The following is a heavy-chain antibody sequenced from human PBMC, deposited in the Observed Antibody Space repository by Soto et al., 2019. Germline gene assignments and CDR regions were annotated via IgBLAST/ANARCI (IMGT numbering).Heavy chain of an antibody. V-gene: IGHV1-3*01. CDR1: GYTFTSYA. CDR3: ARDGMYYYDSSGYYPD. CDR2: INAGNGNT. Sequence: QVPLVQSGAEVKKPGASVKVSCKASGYTFTSYAMHWERQAPGQRLEWMGWINAGNGNTKYSQKFQGRVTITRDTSASTAYMELSSLRSEDTAVYYCARDGMYYYDSSGYYPDWGQGTLVTVSS. J-gene: IGHJ4*02. D-gene: IGHD3-22*01.